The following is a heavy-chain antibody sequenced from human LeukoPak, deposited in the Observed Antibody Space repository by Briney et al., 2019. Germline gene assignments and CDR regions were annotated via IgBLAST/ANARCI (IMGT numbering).Heavy chain of an antibody. Sequence: SETLSLTCAVYGGSFSGYYWTWIRQSPGKGLEWIGEINHTGGTNYNPSLKSRVTISVDTSKNQFSLKLSSVTAADTAVYYCASQPRYSSSWYYYYYYMDVWGKGTTVTISS. CDR1: GGSFSGYY. CDR2: INHTGGT. CDR3: ASQPRYSSSWYYYYYYMDV. J-gene: IGHJ6*03. D-gene: IGHD6-13*01. V-gene: IGHV4-34*01.